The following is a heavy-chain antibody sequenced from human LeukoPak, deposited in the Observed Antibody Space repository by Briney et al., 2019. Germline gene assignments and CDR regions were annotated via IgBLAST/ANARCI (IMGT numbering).Heavy chain of an antibody. Sequence: SETLSLTCNVSGVSISSSSYYWGWIRQPPGKGLEWIGTIYYSGSTYYNPSLKSRVTISVDTSKNQFSLKLSSVTAADTAVYYCARPVPSRLGWFDPWGQGTLVTVSS. CDR1: GVSISSSSYY. J-gene: IGHJ5*02. D-gene: IGHD1-1*01. V-gene: IGHV4-39*01. CDR3: ARPVPSRLGWFDP. CDR2: IYYSGST.